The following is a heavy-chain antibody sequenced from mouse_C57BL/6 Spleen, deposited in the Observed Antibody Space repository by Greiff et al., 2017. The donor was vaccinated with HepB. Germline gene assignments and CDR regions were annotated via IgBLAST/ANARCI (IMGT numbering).Heavy chain of an antibody. V-gene: IGHV5-17*01. J-gene: IGHJ1*03. CDR3: AHINTVVAKGYFDV. CDR1: GFTFSDYG. CDR2: ISNGSSTI. D-gene: IGHD1-1*01. Sequence: EVQLVESGGGLVKPGGSLKLSCAASGFTFSDYGMHWVRQAPEKGLEWVAYISNGSSTIYYADTVKGRFTISRDNAKNTLFLQLTSLRSEDTAMYYCAHINTVVAKGYFDVWGTGTTVTVSS.